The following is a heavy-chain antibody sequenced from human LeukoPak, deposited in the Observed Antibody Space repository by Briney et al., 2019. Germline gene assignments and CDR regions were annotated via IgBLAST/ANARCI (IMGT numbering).Heavy chain of an antibody. J-gene: IGHJ3*02. Sequence: GGSLRLSCAASGFTFSSYSMNWVRQAPGKGLEWASSISSSSSYIYYADSVKGRFTISRDNAKNSLYLQMNSLRAEDTAVYYRARDATYCSSTSCLFDAFDIWGRGTMVTVSS. CDR3: ARDATYCSSTSCLFDAFDI. D-gene: IGHD2-2*01. V-gene: IGHV3-21*01. CDR1: GFTFSSYS. CDR2: ISSSSSYI.